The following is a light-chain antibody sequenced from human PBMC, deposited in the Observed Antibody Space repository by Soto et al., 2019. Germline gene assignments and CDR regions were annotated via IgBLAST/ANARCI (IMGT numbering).Light chain of an antibody. V-gene: IGKV1-5*03. Sequence: DIPLTQSPSARSTPAGDGSPINCRASQSISSLLAWYQQKPGKDPQLLIYKASSLESGPPSRFSGSGSGTEFTLTISRLQPDDFATYYRQQYNSSSTFGQGTKVDIK. CDR1: QSISSL. CDR3: QQYNSSST. CDR2: KAS. J-gene: IGKJ1*01.